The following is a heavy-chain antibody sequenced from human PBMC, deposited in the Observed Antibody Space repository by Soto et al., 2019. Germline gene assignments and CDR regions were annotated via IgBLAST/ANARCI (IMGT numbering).Heavy chain of an antibody. V-gene: IGHV3-30-3*01. CDR1: GFTFSSYA. Sequence: GGSLRLSCAASGFTFSSYAMHWVRQAPGKGLEWVAVISYDGSNKYYADSVKGRFTISRDNSKNTLYLQMNSLRAEDTAVYYCARKAVLRFLEWVPPDYWGQGTLVTV. J-gene: IGHJ4*02. CDR3: ARKAVLRFLEWVPPDY. D-gene: IGHD3-3*01. CDR2: ISYDGSNK.